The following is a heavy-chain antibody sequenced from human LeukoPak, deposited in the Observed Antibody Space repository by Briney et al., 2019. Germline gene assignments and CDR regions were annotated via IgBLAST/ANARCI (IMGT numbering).Heavy chain of an antibody. D-gene: IGHD6-19*01. CDR1: GFTFDDYA. J-gene: IGHJ4*02. CDR2: ISWNSGSI. V-gene: IGHV3-9*01. Sequence: GGSLRLSCAASGFTFDDYAMHWVRQAPGKGLEWVSGISWNSGSIGYADSVKGRFTISRDNAKNSLYLQMNSLRADDTAVYYCARDDTSGGYYEFGYWGQGTLVTVSS. CDR3: ARDDTSGGYYEFGY.